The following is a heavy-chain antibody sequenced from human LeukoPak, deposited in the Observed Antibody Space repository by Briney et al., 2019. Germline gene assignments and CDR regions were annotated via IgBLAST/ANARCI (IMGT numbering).Heavy chain of an antibody. V-gene: IGHV4-61*02. D-gene: IGHD2-15*01. J-gene: IGHJ4*02. CDR3: AREVVAWYWVGYYFDY. Sequence: SETLSLTCTVSGGSISSGSYYWSWIRQPAGKGLEWIGRIYTSGSTNYNPSLKSRVTISVDTSKNQFSLKLRSVTAADTAVYYCAREVVAWYWVGYYFDYWGQGTLVTVSS. CDR1: GGSISSGSYY. CDR2: IYTSGST.